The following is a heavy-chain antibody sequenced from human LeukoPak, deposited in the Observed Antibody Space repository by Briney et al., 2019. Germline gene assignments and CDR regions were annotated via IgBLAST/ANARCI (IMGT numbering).Heavy chain of an antibody. CDR3: ARLRNYYDSSGSYYYFDY. J-gene: IGHJ4*02. CDR2: IYYTGST. Sequence: SETLSLTCTVSGGSISGYYWSWIRQPPGRGLDWIGYIYYTGSTYFSPSLKSRVTMSVDSSKNQFSLQLTSVSAADTAVYFCARLRNYYDSSGSYYYFDYWGLGTLVTVSS. V-gene: IGHV4-59*08. D-gene: IGHD3-22*01. CDR1: GGSISGYY.